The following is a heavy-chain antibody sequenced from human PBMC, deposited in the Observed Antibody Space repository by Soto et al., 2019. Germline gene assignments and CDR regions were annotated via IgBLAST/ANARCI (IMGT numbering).Heavy chain of an antibody. D-gene: IGHD6-6*01. CDR3: AREGIEARIPSD. Sequence: ASVKVSCKASGYTFTGFFLHWVRQAPGQGLEWLGWINPNTGGTNYAQDFQGRITMTRDTSISTAYLELTSLRSDDTAVYYCAREGIEARIPSDWGQGTLVTVSS. J-gene: IGHJ4*02. CDR2: INPNTGGT. V-gene: IGHV1-2*02. CDR1: GYTFTGFF.